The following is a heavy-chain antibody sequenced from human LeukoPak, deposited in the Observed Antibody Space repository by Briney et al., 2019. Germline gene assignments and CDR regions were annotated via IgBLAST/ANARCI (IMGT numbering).Heavy chain of an antibody. J-gene: IGHJ4*02. CDR2: ISTNGDST. Sequence: GGFLRLSYAASGFTFSTYAMHWVRQAPGKGLEYVSAISTNGDSTYYADSVKGRFTISRDNSKNTLFLQMGSLRADDMAVYYCARWGSTSCYDYWGQGTLVTVSS. CDR1: GFTFSTYA. V-gene: IGHV3-64*02. CDR3: ARWGSTSCYDY. D-gene: IGHD2-2*01.